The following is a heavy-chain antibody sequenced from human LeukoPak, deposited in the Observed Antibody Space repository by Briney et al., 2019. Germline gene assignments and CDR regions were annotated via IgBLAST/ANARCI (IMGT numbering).Heavy chain of an antibody. V-gene: IGHV3-21*01. CDR3: ARDRVTMVRGHTVPQH. D-gene: IGHD3-10*01. Sequence: AGGSLRLSCAASGFTFSSYSMNWVRQAPGKGLEWVSSISSSSSYIYYADSVKGRFTISRDNAKNSLYLQMNSLRAEDTAVYYCARDRVTMVRGHTVPQHWGQGTLVTVSS. CDR2: ISSSSSYI. J-gene: IGHJ1*01. CDR1: GFTFSSYS.